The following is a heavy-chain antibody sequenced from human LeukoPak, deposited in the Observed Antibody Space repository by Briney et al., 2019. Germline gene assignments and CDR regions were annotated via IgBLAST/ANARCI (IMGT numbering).Heavy chain of an antibody. D-gene: IGHD4-17*01. CDR1: GFTFSSYA. J-gene: IGHJ4*02. V-gene: IGHV3-23*01. CDR2: ISGSGGST. Sequence: GGSLRLSCAASGFTFSSYAMSWVRQAPGKGLEWVSAISGSGGSTYYADSVKGRFTISRDNSKNTLYLQMNSLRAEDTAVYYCAKDLSEGRTTVTTMDYWGQGTLVTVSS. CDR3: AKDLSEGRTTVTTMDY.